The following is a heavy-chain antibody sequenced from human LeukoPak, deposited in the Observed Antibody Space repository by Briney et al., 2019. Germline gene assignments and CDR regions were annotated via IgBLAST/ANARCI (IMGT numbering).Heavy chain of an antibody. D-gene: IGHD2-21*02. CDR2: ISGSGGST. J-gene: IGHJ5*02. CDR1: GFTFSSYN. Sequence: GGSLRLSCAASGFTFSSYNMNWVRQAPGKGLEWVSAISGSGGSTYYADSVKGRFTISRDNSKNTLYLQMNSLRAEDTAVYYCAKDPQGFGVVTVDWIDPWGQGTLVTVSS. CDR3: AKDPQGFGVVTVDWIDP. V-gene: IGHV3-23*01.